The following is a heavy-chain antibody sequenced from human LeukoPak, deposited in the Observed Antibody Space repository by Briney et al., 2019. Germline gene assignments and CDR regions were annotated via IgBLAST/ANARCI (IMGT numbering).Heavy chain of an antibody. CDR3: AELGITMIGGV. Sequence: GGSLRLSCAASGFTFSSYSMSWVRQAPGKGLEWVSSISSTSSSIYYADSVKGRFTISRDNAKNSLYLQMNSLRAEDTAVYYCAELGITMIGGVWGKGTTVTISS. CDR1: GFTFSSYS. D-gene: IGHD3-10*02. CDR2: ISSTSSSI. J-gene: IGHJ6*04. V-gene: IGHV3-21*01.